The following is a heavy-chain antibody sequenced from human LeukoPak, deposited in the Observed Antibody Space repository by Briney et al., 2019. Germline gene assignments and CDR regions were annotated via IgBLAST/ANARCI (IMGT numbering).Heavy chain of an antibody. Sequence: ASVKVSCKASGYTFTGYYMHWVRQAPGQGLEWMGWINPNSGGTNYAQKFQGRVTMTRDTSISTAYMELSRLRSDDTAVYYCARVGQMEAHSGREDSWGQGTLVTVSP. J-gene: IGHJ4*02. CDR1: GYTFTGYY. D-gene: IGHD1-26*01. CDR2: INPNSGGT. CDR3: ARVGQMEAHSGREDS. V-gene: IGHV1-2*02.